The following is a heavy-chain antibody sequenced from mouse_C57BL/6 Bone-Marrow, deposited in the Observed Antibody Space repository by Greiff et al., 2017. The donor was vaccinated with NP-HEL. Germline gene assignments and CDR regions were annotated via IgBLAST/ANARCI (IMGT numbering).Heavy chain of an antibody. D-gene: IGHD2-2*01. CDR1: GFTFSSYG. V-gene: IGHV5-6*02. CDR3: ARQRRLRRWFAY. CDR2: ISSGGSYT. Sequence: EVMLVESGGDLVKPGGSLKLSCAASGFTFSSYGMSWVRQTPDKRLEWVATISSGGSYTYYPDSVKGRFTISRDNAKNTLYLQMSSLKSEDTAMYYCARQRRLRRWFAYWGQGTLVTVSA. J-gene: IGHJ3*01.